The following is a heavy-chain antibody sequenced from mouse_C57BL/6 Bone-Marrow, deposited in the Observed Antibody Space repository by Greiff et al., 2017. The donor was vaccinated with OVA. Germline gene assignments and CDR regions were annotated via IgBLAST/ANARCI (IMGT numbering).Heavy chain of an antibody. V-gene: IGHV1-61*01. D-gene: IGHD5-5*01. CDR2: IYPSDSET. Sequence: VQLQQPGAELVRPGSSVKLSCKASGYTFTSYWMDWVKQRPGQGLEWIGNIYPSDSETHYNQKFKDKATLTVDKSSSTAYMQLRSLTSEDSAVYDSARHYPRCFDVWGTGTTVTVSS. J-gene: IGHJ1*03. CDR3: ARHYPRCFDV. CDR1: GYTFTSYW.